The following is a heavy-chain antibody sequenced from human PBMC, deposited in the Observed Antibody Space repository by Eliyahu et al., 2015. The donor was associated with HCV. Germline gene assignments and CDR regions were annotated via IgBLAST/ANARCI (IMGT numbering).Heavy chain of an antibody. CDR3: ATPVPGHSRCXEY. CDR1: GFXFSSYT. J-gene: IGHJ4*02. D-gene: IGHD6-19*01. Sequence: EVQLVESGGGLVKPGGSLRLSCAASGFXFSSYTMNWVRQVPGKGLGWVSXISXGSTYIYYADSVKGRFAISRDNAKNSLYLQMNRLRAEDTAVYYCATPVPGHSRCXEYWGQGILVTVSS. CDR2: ISXGSTYI. V-gene: IGHV3-21*01.